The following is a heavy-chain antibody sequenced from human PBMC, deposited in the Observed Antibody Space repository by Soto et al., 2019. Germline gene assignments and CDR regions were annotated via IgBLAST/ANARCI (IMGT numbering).Heavy chain of an antibody. CDR2: INHSGST. D-gene: IGHD5-12*01. V-gene: IGHV4-34*01. CDR1: GGSFSGYY. J-gene: IGHJ6*02. CDR3: ARMRLYHGMDV. Sequence: SETLSLTCAVYGGSFSGYYWSWIRQPPGKGLEWIGEINHSGSTNYNPSLKSRVTISVDTSKNQFSLKLSSVTAADTAVYYCARMRLYHGMDVWGQGTTVTVSS.